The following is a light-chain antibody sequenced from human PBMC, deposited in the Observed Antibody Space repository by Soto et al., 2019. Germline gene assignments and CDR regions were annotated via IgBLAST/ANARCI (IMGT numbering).Light chain of an antibody. CDR2: AAS. CDR1: ESIARH. V-gene: IGKV1-39*01. Sequence: DIQMTQSPSSLSASVGDRVTITCRASESIARHLNWYQQKPGKAPRLLIYAASSLQNGVPSRFRGGGSGTDFSLTISNLQPEDFATYLCQQTYTALSITFGQGTRL. J-gene: IGKJ5*01. CDR3: QQTYTALSIT.